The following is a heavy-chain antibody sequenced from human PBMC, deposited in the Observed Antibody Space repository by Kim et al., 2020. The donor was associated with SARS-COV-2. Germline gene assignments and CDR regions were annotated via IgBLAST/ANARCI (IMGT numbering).Heavy chain of an antibody. D-gene: IGHD4-17*01. J-gene: IGHJ6*02. CDR1: GISLSTSGVA. V-gene: IGHV2-5*02. CDR2: IYWDDDK. Sequence: SGPTLVNPTQTLTLTCTLSGISLSTSGVAVAWIRQTPGKALEWLALIYWDDDKRYRPSLESRLTITKDSSKNQVVLTMTNIDPVDTATYYCAHRSTTVTTHVGYYGLDVWGLGTAVTVSS. CDR3: AHRSTTVTTHVGYYGLDV.